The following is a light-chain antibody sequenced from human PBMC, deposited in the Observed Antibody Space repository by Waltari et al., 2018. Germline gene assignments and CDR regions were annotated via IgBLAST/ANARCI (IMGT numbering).Light chain of an antibody. V-gene: IGKV4-1*01. Sequence: DIVMTKSPDSLAVSLGERATINCKSSQSLLYSSNNRKYLAWYQQKPGQTPKLLIHWASTRDSGVPYRFSGSGSGTDFTLTISSLHAEDVAIYDCQQYYSAPYTFGRGTKLEIK. CDR3: QQYYSAPYT. J-gene: IGKJ2*01. CDR1: QSLLYSSNNRKY. CDR2: WAS.